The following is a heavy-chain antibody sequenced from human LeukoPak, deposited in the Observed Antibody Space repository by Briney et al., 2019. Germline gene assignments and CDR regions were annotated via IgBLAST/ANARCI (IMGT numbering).Heavy chain of an antibody. J-gene: IGHJ4*02. Sequence: GRCLRLSCAASGFTFNTYAMTWVRHAPGKGLECGSVNSSSGGTTYYADSVKVRFTISRDNSKNTLYLQMDSLGAEDTAVYYCAKVRLVTTVASYDYWGQGTLVTVSS. V-gene: IGHV3-23*01. CDR3: AKVRLVTTVASYDY. D-gene: IGHD4-17*01. CDR2: NSSSGGTT. CDR1: GFTFNTYA.